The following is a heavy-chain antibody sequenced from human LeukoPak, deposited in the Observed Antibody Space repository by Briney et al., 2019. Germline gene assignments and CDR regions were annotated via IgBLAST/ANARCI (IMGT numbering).Heavy chain of an antibody. Sequence: KPSETLSLTCAVYGGSFSGYYWSWIRQPPGKGLEWIGEINHSGSTNYNPSLKSRATISVDTSKNQFSLKLSSVTAADTAVYYCARATRIDGSGSYYRILGKYYMDVWGKGTTVTISS. CDR3: ARATRIDGSGSYYRILGKYYMDV. J-gene: IGHJ6*03. V-gene: IGHV4-34*01. D-gene: IGHD3-10*01. CDR1: GGSFSGYY. CDR2: INHSGST.